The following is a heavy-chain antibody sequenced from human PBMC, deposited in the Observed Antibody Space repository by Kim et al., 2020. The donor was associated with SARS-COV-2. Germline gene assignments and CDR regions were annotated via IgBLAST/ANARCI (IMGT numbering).Heavy chain of an antibody. CDR3: ARAGRSSSWSRYYYGMDV. CDR1: GGSISSGGYY. CDR2: IYYSGST. V-gene: IGHV4-31*03. Sequence: SETLSLTCTVSGGSISSGGYYWSWIRQHPGKGLEWIGYIYYSGSTYYNPSLKSRVTISVDTSKNQFSLKLSSVTAADTAVYYCARAGRSSSWSRYYYGMDVWGQGTTVTVSS. J-gene: IGHJ6*02. D-gene: IGHD6-13*01.